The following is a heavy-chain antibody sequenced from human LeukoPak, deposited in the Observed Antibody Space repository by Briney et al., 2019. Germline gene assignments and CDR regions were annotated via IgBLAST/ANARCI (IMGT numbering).Heavy chain of an antibody. J-gene: IGHJ5*02. Sequence: SETLSLTCTVSGGSISGYWWTWIRQPPGKGLEWIGYIYSSGSTKYNPSLKSPITISVDTSKNQLSLKLSSVTAADTAVYYCARGQQWFDPWGQGTLVTVSS. CDR2: IYSSGST. V-gene: IGHV4-59*12. D-gene: IGHD6-13*01. CDR3: ARGQQWFDP. CDR1: GGSISGYW.